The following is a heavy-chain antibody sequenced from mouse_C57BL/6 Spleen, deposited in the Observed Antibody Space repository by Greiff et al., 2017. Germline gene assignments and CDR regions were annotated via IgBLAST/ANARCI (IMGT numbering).Heavy chain of an antibody. V-gene: IGHV1-80*01. D-gene: IGHD2-2*01. CDR3: ARGGLGYDDAAMDD. Sequence: VHLVESGAELVKPGASVKISCKASGYAFSSYWMNWVKQRPGKGLEWIGQIYPGDGDTNYIGKFKGKATMTAGKSSSTDYMPLNSLNSEDSAVYFCARGGLGYDDAAMDDWGQGTSVTVSS. CDR1: GYAFSSYW. CDR2: IYPGDGDT. J-gene: IGHJ4*01.